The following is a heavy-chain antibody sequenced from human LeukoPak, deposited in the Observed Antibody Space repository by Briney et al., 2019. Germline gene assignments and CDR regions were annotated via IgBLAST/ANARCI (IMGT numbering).Heavy chain of an antibody. CDR2: ISSSSSTI. D-gene: IGHD5-18*01. Sequence: GRSLRLSCAASGFTFSSYSMNWVRQAPGKGLEWVSYISSSSSTIYYADSVKGRFTISRDNAKNSLYLQMNSLRAEDTAVYYCAKALVRGYSYGYLADYWGQGTLVTVSS. CDR1: GFTFSSYS. CDR3: AKALVRGYSYGYLADY. J-gene: IGHJ4*02. V-gene: IGHV3-48*01.